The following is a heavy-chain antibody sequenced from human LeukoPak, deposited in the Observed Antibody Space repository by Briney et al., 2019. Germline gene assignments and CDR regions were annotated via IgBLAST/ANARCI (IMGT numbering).Heavy chain of an antibody. V-gene: IGHV3-64*01. CDR3: ARVKDYYDSSGSYYFDY. D-gene: IGHD3-22*01. Sequence: GGSLRLSCAASGFTFSSYAMHWVRQAPGKGLEYVSAISTNGGSTYYANSVKGRFTISRDNSKNTLYLQMGSVRAEDMAVYYCARVKDYYDSSGSYYFDYWGQGTLVTVSS. CDR1: GFTFSSYA. J-gene: IGHJ4*02. CDR2: ISTNGGST.